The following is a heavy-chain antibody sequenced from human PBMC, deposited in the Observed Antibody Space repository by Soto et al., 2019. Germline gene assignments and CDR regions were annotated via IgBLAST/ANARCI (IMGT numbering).Heavy chain of an antibody. CDR1: GFTFSTYN. J-gene: IGHJ4*02. D-gene: IGHD1-26*01. CDR3: AREDGIVGATSAFDY. Sequence: EVLLVESGGGLVKPGGSLRLSCAASGFTFSTYNMNWVRQAPGKGLEWVSSINGRGNYIYYTDAVKGRFTISRDNAKTSLYLHMNSLRAEDTAVYYCAREDGIVGATSAFDYWGQGTLVTLSS. V-gene: IGHV3-21*01. CDR2: INGRGNYI.